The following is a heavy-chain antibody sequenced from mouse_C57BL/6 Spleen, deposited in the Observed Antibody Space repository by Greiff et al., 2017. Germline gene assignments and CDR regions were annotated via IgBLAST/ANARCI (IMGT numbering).Heavy chain of an antibody. V-gene: IGHV14-4*01. CDR3: TKGLLRLSWYLGV. Sequence: EVQLQQSGAELVRPGASVKLSCTASGFNIKDDYMHWVKQRPEQGLEWIGWIDPENGDTEYASKFQGKATITADTSSNTAYLQLSSLPSEDTAVYYCTKGLLRLSWYLGVGGTGTTVTVSS. J-gene: IGHJ1*03. CDR1: GFNIKDDY. D-gene: IGHD1-2*01. CDR2: IDPENGDT.